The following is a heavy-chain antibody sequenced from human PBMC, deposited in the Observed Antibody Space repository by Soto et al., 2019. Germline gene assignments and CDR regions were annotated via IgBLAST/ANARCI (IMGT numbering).Heavy chain of an antibody. CDR1: GGTFSSYA. CDR3: ERDKEMATMNYFDY. V-gene: IGHV1-69*01. D-gene: IGHD5-12*01. CDR2: IIPIFVTA. Sequence: QVQLVQSGAEVKKPGSSVKVSCKASGGTFSSYAISWVRQAPGQGLEWMGGIIPIFVTANYAQKFQGRVTITADESTSTAYMERSSLRSEDTAVYYCERDKEMATMNYFDYWGQGTLVTVSS. J-gene: IGHJ4*02.